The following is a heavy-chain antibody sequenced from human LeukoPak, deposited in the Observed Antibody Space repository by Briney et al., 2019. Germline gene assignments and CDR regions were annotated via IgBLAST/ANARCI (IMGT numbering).Heavy chain of an antibody. Sequence: ASVKVSCKASGYTFTSYGISWVRQAPGQGLEWMGWISAYNGNTNYAQTLQGRVTMTTDTSTSTAYMELRSLRSDDTAVYYCARENSEESGGWHNWFDPWGQGTLVTVSS. V-gene: IGHV1-18*01. CDR1: GYTFTSYG. J-gene: IGHJ5*02. CDR3: ARENSEESGGWHNWFDP. D-gene: IGHD6-19*01. CDR2: ISAYNGNT.